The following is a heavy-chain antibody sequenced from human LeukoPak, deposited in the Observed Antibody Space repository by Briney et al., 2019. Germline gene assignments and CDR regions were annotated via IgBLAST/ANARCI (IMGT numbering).Heavy chain of an antibody. J-gene: IGHJ4*02. Sequence: GGSLRLSCAASGFTFSSYSMNWVRQAPGKGLEWVSYISSSSSTIYYADSVKGRFTISRDNAKNSLYLQMNSLRAEDTAVYYCARDEPGPYYYGSGSYHYPYYFDYWGQGTLVTVSS. CDR1: GFTFSSYS. CDR2: ISSSSSTI. CDR3: ARDEPGPYYYGSGSYHYPYYFDY. V-gene: IGHV3-48*04. D-gene: IGHD3-10*01.